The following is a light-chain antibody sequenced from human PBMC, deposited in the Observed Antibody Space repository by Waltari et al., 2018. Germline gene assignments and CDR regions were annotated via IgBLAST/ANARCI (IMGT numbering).Light chain of an antibody. CDR2: KVS. CDR3: MQGTHWPPYT. J-gene: IGKJ2*01. Sequence: DVVMTQSPLSLPVTLGQPSSICCRSSPSLVYTNGYTYLSWFQQRPGQSPRRLIYKVSNRDSGVPARFSGRGSGTDFTLTISRVDAEDVGVYYCMQGTHWPPYTFGQGTKLEIK. V-gene: IGKV2-30*01. CDR1: PSLVYTNGYTY.